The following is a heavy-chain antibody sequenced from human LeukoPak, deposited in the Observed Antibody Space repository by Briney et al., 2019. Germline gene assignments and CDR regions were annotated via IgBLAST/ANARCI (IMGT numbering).Heavy chain of an antibody. Sequence: GGSLRLSCAPSGFTFNIYAMTWVRQAPGKGLEWVSSITVNGGGISYADSVKGRFTISRDNSKNTLYLQMNSLRAEDTAVYYCAKDPNGDYVGAFDGWDQGTRVTVSS. CDR3: AKDPNGDYVGAFDG. CDR2: ITVNGGGI. V-gene: IGHV3-23*01. D-gene: IGHD4-17*01. J-gene: IGHJ3*01. CDR1: GFTFNIYA.